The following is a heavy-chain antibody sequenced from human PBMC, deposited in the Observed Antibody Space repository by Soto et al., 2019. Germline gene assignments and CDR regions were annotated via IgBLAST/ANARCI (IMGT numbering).Heavy chain of an antibody. CDR3: ARGEILTGYPPGRVWFDP. Sequence: QVQLQESGPGLLKPSQTLSLTCTVSGGSISSGGYYWSWIRQHPGKGLEWIGYIYYSGSTYNPSLKSRVTISVYTPKNQFSLKLSSVTASDTAVYYCARGEILTGYPPGRVWFDPWCQGTLVTVSS. V-gene: IGHV4-31*03. J-gene: IGHJ5*02. D-gene: IGHD3-9*01. CDR2: IYYSGST. CDR1: GGSISSGGYY.